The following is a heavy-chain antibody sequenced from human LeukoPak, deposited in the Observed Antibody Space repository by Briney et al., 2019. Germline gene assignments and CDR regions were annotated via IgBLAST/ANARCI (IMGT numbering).Heavy chain of an antibody. J-gene: IGHJ4*02. Sequence: PGGCLRLSCAASGFSFTSYWMSWVRQAPGKGLEWVANIKQDGSEKYYVDSVKGRFTISRDSANNSVYLQMNSLRAEDTAVYYCARRSYGAYDFDYWGQGTLVTVSS. CDR3: ARRSYGAYDFDY. D-gene: IGHD3-10*01. V-gene: IGHV3-7*01. CDR1: GFSFTSYW. CDR2: IKQDGSEK.